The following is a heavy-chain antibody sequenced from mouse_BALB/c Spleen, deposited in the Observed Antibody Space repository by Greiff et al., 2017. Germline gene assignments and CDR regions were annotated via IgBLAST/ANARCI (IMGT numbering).Heavy chain of an antibody. CDR2: ISSGSSTI. CDR1: GFTFSSFG. V-gene: IGHV5-17*02. CDR3: TRSRSFMDY. Sequence: EVMLVESGGGLVQPGGSRKLSCAASGFTFSSFGMHWVRQAPEKGLEWVAYISSGSSTIYYADTVKGRFTISRDNPKNTLFLQMTSLWSEDTAMYYCTRSRSFMDYWGQGTSVTVSS. J-gene: IGHJ4*01.